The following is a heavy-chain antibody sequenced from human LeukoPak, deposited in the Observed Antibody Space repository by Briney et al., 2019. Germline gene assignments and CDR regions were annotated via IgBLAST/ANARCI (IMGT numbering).Heavy chain of an antibody. J-gene: IGHJ6*02. CDR2: IYGGGST. Sequence: GGSLRLSCAASGFTVSSNYMSWVRQAPGKGLEWVSVIYGGGSTYYADSVKGRFTISRDNSKNSLYLQMNSLRAEDTAVYYCARTITDYYYGMDVWGQGTTVTVSS. V-gene: IGHV3-53*01. D-gene: IGHD3-9*01. CDR1: GFTVSSNY. CDR3: ARTITDYYYGMDV.